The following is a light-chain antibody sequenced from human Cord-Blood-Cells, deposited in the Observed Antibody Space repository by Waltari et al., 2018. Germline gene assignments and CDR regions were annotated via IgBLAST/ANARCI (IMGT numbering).Light chain of an antibody. Sequence: DIVLTQSPGTLSLSPGERATLPCRASQSVSSSYLAWYQQKPGQAPRLLIYDASSRATGIRDRFSGSGSGTDFTLTISRLEPEDFAVYYCQQYGSSPQTFGQGTKLEIK. V-gene: IGKV3-20*01. CDR3: QQYGSSPQT. CDR1: QSVSSSY. CDR2: DAS. J-gene: IGKJ2*01.